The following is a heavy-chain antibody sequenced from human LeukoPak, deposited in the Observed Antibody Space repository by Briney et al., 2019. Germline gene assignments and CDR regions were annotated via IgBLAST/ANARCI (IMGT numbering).Heavy chain of an antibody. CDR1: GGSISSYY. V-gene: IGHV4-59*01. D-gene: IGHD1-26*01. Sequence: PSETLSLTCTVSGGSISSYYWSWIRQHPGMGLEWIGCIYYSGSTNYNPSLKCRVTISVDTSKDQCSLRLTSVTAADTAVYYCARSFLGDWYFDLWGRGTLVTVS. CDR3: ARSFLGDWYFDL. CDR2: IYYSGST. J-gene: IGHJ2*01.